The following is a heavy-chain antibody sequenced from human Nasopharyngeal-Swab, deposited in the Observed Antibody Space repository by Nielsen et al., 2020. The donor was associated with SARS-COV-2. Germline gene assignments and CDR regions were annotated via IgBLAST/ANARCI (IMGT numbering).Heavy chain of an antibody. V-gene: IGHV3-23*01. CDR3: AKGTSSGWSFSYYFYYYMDV. CDR1: GFTFSSYA. Sequence: GESLKISCAASGFTFSSYAMNWVRQAPGKGLEWVSAISDTGGTTYYADFVQGRFTISRDNSKNTLYLQMNSLRAADTAVYYCAKGTSSGWSFSYYFYYYMDVWGKGTTVTVSS. J-gene: IGHJ6*03. D-gene: IGHD6-19*01. CDR2: ISDTGGTT.